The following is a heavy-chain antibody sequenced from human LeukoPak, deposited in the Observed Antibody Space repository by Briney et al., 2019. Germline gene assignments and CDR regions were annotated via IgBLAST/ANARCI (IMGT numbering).Heavy chain of an antibody. V-gene: IGHV3-23*01. CDR2: ISGSGGST. D-gene: IGHD4-17*01. CDR3: AKAGGDYEDGDAFDI. J-gene: IGHJ3*02. Sequence: GGSLRFSCAASGFTFSSYAMSWVRQAPGKGLEWVSAISGSGGSTYYADSVKGRFTISRDNSKNTLYLQMNSLRAEDTAVYYCAKAGGDYEDGDAFDIWGQGTMVTVSS. CDR1: GFTFSSYA.